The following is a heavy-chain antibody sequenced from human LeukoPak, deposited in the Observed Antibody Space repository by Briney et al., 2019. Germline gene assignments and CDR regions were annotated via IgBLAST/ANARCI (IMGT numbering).Heavy chain of an antibody. CDR3: AKTMGSSWLFDY. CDR2: NSGGGGST. Sequence: GGSLRLSCAASGFTFSNYGMSWVRHPPGKGLEWVATNSGGGGSTYYADSVKGRFTISRDNSKNTLYLQMNSLRVDDTAVYYCAKTMGSSWLFDYWGLGTLVTVSS. V-gene: IGHV3-23*01. J-gene: IGHJ4*02. CDR1: GFTFSNYG. D-gene: IGHD6-6*01.